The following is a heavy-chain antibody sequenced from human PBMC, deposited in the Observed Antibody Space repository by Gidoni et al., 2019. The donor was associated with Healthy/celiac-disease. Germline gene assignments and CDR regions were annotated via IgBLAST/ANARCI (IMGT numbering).Heavy chain of an antibody. CDR2: ISYDGSNK. Sequence: QVQLVESGGGVVQPGRSLRLSCAASGFTFSSYAMHWVRQAPGKGLAWVAVISYDGSNKYYADSVKGRFTISRDNSKNTLYLQMNSLRAEDTAVYYCAREYSGYDDWGQGTLVTVSS. CDR3: AREYSGYDD. D-gene: IGHD5-12*01. CDR1: GFTFSSYA. V-gene: IGHV3-30*04. J-gene: IGHJ4*02.